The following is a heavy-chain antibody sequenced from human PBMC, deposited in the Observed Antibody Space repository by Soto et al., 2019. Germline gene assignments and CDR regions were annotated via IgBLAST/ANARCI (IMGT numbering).Heavy chain of an antibody. CDR3: ARGIAARPGVSNYFDY. V-gene: IGHV4-59*01. Sequence: QVQLQESGPGLVKPSETLSLTCTVSGGSISSYYWSWIRQPPGKGLEWIGYIYYSGSTNYNPSLKSRVTISVDTSKNQFSLKLSSVTAADTAVYYCARGIAARPGVSNYFDYWGQGTLVTVSS. D-gene: IGHD6-6*01. J-gene: IGHJ4*02. CDR1: GGSISSYY. CDR2: IYYSGST.